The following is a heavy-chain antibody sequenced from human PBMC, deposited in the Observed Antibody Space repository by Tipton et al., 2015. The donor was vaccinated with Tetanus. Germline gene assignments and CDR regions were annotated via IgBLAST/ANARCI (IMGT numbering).Heavy chain of an antibody. CDR2: IKSKTDGGTT. CDR3: TTIPDNSSGYQSDY. CDR1: GFTFSNAW. V-gene: IGHV3-15*07. D-gene: IGHD3-22*01. Sequence: SLRLSCAASGFTFSNAWMNWVRQAPGKGLEWVGRIKSKTDGGTTDYAAPVKGRFTISRDDSKNTLYLQMNSLKTEDTAVYYCTTIPDNSSGYQSDYWGQGTLVTVSS. J-gene: IGHJ4*02.